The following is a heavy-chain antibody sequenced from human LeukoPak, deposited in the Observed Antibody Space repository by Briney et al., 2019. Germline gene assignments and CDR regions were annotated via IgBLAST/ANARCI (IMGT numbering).Heavy chain of an antibody. V-gene: IGHV3-21*01. J-gene: IGHJ4*02. Sequence: GGSLRLSCAVSGFTFSSYHMTWVRQAPGKGLEWVSSISSGSNYIYYADSVKGRFTISRDNGKNSLYLRMNSLRADDTAVYYCAREVAAAGFDYWGQGTLVTVSS. D-gene: IGHD6-13*01. CDR3: AREVAAAGFDY. CDR2: ISSGSNYI. CDR1: GFTFSSYH.